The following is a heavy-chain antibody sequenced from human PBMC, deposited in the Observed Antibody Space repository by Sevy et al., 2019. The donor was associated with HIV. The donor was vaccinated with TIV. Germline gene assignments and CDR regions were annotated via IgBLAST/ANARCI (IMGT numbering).Heavy chain of an antibody. D-gene: IGHD6-6*01. V-gene: IGHV4-39*01. J-gene: IGHJ4*02. CDR2: FYYSGNT. Sequence: SEILSLTCTVSGGSISSSTYYWGWIRQPPGKGLEWIASFYYSGNTYYNPSLKSRVTISVDTPKNQFSLKLSSVTAADTAVYYCATSVSARPDDYWGQGILVTVSS. CDR1: GGSISSSTYY. CDR3: ATSVSARPDDY.